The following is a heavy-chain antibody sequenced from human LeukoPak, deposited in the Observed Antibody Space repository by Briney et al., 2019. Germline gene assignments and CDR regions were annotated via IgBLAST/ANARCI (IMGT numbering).Heavy chain of an antibody. Sequence: PGGSLRLSCAASGFTFSSYSMNWVRQAPGKGLEWVSYISSGSSTIYYADSAKGRFTISRDNAKNSLYLQMSSLRAEDTAVYYCARDAPPIYDFWSGYPHHYFDYWGQGTLVTVSS. J-gene: IGHJ4*02. D-gene: IGHD3-3*01. CDR3: ARDAPPIYDFWSGYPHHYFDY. CDR2: ISSGSSTI. V-gene: IGHV3-48*01. CDR1: GFTFSSYS.